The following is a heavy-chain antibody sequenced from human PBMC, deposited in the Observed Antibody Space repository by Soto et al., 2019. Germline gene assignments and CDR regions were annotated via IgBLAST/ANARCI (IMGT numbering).Heavy chain of an antibody. CDR3: ARDRITGTTHYFDY. CDR1: GGSISSYY. CDR2: IYYSGST. J-gene: IGHJ4*02. Sequence: SETLSLTCTVSGGSISSYYWSWIRQPPGKGLEWIGYIYYSGSTNYNPSLKSRVTISVDTSKNQFSLKLSSVTAADTSVYYCARDRITGTTHYFDYWGQGTLVTVSS. D-gene: IGHD1-20*01. V-gene: IGHV4-59*01.